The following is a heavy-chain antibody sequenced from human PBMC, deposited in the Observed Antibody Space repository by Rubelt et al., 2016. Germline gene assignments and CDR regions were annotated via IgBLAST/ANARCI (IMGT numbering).Heavy chain of an antibody. CDR2: IYSSGTT. J-gene: IGHJ6*03. D-gene: IGHD1-26*01. V-gene: IGHV3-53*01. CDR1: GFTVSTNY. Sequence: EVRLVESGGGLIQPGGSLRLSCAASGFTVSTNYMTWVRQAPGKGLEWVSLIYSSGTTSYTDSVQGRFTISRDTSKNKLFLQMNSLRAEDTAVYYCAGGGGSYPRKDYHYMDVWGKGTTVTVSS. CDR3: AGGGGSYPRKDYHYMDV.